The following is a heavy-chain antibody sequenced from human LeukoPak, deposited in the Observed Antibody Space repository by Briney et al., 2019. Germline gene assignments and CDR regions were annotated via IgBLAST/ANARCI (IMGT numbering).Heavy chain of an antibody. V-gene: IGHV1-18*01. CDR2: ISAYNGNT. CDR1: DYTFTSYG. CDR3: ASGTTDIVVVPATLRNYYFDY. D-gene: IGHD2-2*01. Sequence: ASVKVSCKASDYTFTSYGISWVRQAPGQGLEWMGWISAYNGNTNYAQKLQGRVTMTTDTSTSTAYMELRSLRSDDTAVYYCASGTTDIVVVPATLRNYYFDYWGQGTLVTVSS. J-gene: IGHJ4*02.